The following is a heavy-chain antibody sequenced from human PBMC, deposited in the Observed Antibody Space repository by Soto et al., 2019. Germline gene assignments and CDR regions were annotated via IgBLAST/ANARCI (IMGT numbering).Heavy chain of an antibody. D-gene: IGHD3-9*01. CDR2: IIPIFGTA. Sequence: SVKVSCKASGGTFSSYAISWVRQAPGQGLEWMGGIIPIFGTANYAQKFQGRVTITADKSTSTAYMELSSLRSEDTAVYYCAASQDHYDILTGYRDPDYYYYGMDVWGQGATVTVSS. CDR1: GGTFSSYA. V-gene: IGHV1-69*06. J-gene: IGHJ6*02. CDR3: AASQDHYDILTGYRDPDYYYYGMDV.